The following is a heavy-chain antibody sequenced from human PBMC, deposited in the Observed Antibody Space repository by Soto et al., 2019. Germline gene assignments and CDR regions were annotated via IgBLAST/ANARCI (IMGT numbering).Heavy chain of an antibody. CDR3: AREGGGSGSGYYYYGMDV. V-gene: IGHV3-53*02. D-gene: IGHD3-10*01. CDR2: IYSGGST. Sequence: EVQLVETGGGLIQPGGSLRLSCAASGFTVSSNYMSWVRQAPGKGLEWVSVIYSGGSTYYADSVKGRFTISRDNSKNTLYIQMNSLRAEDTAVYYCAREGGGSGSGYYYYGMDVWGQGTTVTVSS. CDR1: GFTVSSNY. J-gene: IGHJ6*02.